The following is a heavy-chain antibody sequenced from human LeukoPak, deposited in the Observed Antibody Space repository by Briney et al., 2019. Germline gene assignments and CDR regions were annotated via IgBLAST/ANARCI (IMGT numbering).Heavy chain of an antibody. J-gene: IGHJ4*02. Sequence: SQTLSLTCAVSGGSISSGGFSWNWIRQPPGKGLEWIGFIYQSGRATYNPSLKSRVNISVDRSKNQFSVKMNSVTAADTAVYFCARGTPDFDSSGQGTLVTVSS. CDR3: ARGTPDFDS. CDR2: IYQSGRA. V-gene: IGHV4-30-2*01. CDR1: GGSISSGGFS.